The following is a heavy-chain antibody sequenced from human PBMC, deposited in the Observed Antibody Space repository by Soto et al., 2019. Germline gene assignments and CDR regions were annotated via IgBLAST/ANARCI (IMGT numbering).Heavy chain of an antibody. D-gene: IGHD2-2*02. CDR3: ARDQYPANAFDI. J-gene: IGHJ3*02. CDR2: INPSGGST. CDR1: GYTFTSYY. Sequence: GASVKVSCKASGYTFTSYYMHWVRQAPGQGLEWMGIINPSGGSTSYAQKFQDRVTMTRDTSTSTVYMELSSLRSEDTAVYYCARDQYPANAFDIWGQGTMVTVSS. V-gene: IGHV1-46*03.